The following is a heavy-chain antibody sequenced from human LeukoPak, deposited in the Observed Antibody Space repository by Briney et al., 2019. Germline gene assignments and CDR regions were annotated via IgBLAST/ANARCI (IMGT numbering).Heavy chain of an antibody. D-gene: IGHD3-3*01. CDR3: ARSEYYDFWSGYKY. CDR2: IIPIFGTA. V-gene: IGHV1-69*05. J-gene: IGHJ4*02. Sequence: GSSVKVSCKASGGTFSSYAISWVRQAPGQGLEWVGGIIPIFGTANYAQKFQGRVTITTDESTSTAYMELSSLRSEDTAVYYCARSEYYDFWSGYKYWGQGTLVTVSS. CDR1: GGTFSSYA.